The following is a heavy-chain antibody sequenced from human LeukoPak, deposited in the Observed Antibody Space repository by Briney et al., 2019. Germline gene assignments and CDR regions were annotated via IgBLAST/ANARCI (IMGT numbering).Heavy chain of an antibody. CDR1: GFTFGNYA. CDR2: ISTDGTP. CDR3: AKLGAGGYYSYMDV. Sequence: GGSLRLSCAVSGFTFGNYAMTWVRQAPGKGLEAVSSISTDGTPYYADSVKGRFTISRDNSKNTLYLQMNSLRAEDTAVYYCAKLGAGGYYSYMDVWGKGTTVTVSS. D-gene: IGHD3-16*01. J-gene: IGHJ6*03. V-gene: IGHV3-23*01.